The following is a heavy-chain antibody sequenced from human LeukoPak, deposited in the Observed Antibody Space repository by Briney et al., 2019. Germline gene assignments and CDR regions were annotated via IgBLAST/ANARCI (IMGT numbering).Heavy chain of an antibody. Sequence: GGPLRLSCAASGFPFRSYSMTWVRQAPGKGLEWVANIKPDGTTKFYVDSVKGRFTISRDNALNSLYLQMNSLRAEDTAIYYCARSIPYGTTWYGRSDYWGQGTLVTVSS. V-gene: IGHV3-7*03. J-gene: IGHJ4*02. D-gene: IGHD6-13*01. CDR3: ARSIPYGTTWYGRSDY. CDR1: GFPFRSYS. CDR2: IKPDGTTK.